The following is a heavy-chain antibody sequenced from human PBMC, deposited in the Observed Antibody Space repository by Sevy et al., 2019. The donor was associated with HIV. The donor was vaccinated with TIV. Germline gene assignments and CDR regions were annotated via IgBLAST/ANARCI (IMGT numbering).Heavy chain of an antibody. D-gene: IGHD3-22*01. CDR3: AGGRYDRSGSFDAFDI. V-gene: IGHV3-23*01. CDR2: IFGDGGST. CDR1: GFTFSSYA. Sequence: QLGGSLRLSCAASGFTFSSYAMNWVRQALGKGLEWVSTIFGDGGSTYYADSVKGRFTISRDNSKNTLYLQMNSLRAEDTAVYYCAGGRYDRSGSFDAFDIWGQGTMVTVSS. J-gene: IGHJ3*02.